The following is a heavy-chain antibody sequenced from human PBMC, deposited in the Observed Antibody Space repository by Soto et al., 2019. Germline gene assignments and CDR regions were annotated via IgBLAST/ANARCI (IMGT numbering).Heavy chain of an antibody. D-gene: IGHD3-22*01. CDR1: GFTFSSYG. J-gene: IGHJ4*02. CDR3: AKLWNYYDSSGYYYVTAGDY. CDR2: ISYDGSNK. V-gene: IGHV3-30*18. Sequence: VQLVESGGGVVQPGRSLRLSCAASGFTFSSYGMHWVRQAPGKGLEWVAVISYDGSNKYYADSVKGRFTISRDNSKNTLYLQMNSLRAEDTAVYYCAKLWNYYDSSGYYYVTAGDYWGQGTLVTVSS.